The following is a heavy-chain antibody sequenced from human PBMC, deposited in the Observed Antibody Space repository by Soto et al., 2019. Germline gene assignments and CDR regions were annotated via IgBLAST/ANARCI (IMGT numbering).Heavy chain of an antibody. CDR3: AREAGDSSGWSDWFDP. CDR2: TYYRSKWYN. D-gene: IGHD6-19*01. Sequence: SQPLSLPCAISGDSVSSNSAAWNWIRQSPSRGLEWLGRTYYRSKWYNDYAVSVKSRITINPDTSKNQFSLQLNSVTPEDTAVYYCAREAGDSSGWSDWFDPWGKGTLVIVSS. CDR1: GDSVSSNSAA. V-gene: IGHV6-1*01. J-gene: IGHJ5*02.